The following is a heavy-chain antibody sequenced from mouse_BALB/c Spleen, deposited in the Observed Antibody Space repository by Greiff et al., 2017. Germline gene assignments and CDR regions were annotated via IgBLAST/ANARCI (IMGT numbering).Heavy chain of an antibody. D-gene: IGHD2-3*01. CDR3: ARSYDGYYLYYFDY. CDR1: GFTFSSFG. CDR2: ISSGSSTI. V-gene: IGHV5-17*02. Sequence: EVKLMESGGGLVQPGGSRKLSCAASGFTFSSFGMHWVRQAPEKGLEWVAYISSGSSTIYYADTVKGRFTISRDNPKNTLFLQMTSLRSEDTAMYYGARSYDGYYLYYFDYWGQGTTLTVSS. J-gene: IGHJ2*01.